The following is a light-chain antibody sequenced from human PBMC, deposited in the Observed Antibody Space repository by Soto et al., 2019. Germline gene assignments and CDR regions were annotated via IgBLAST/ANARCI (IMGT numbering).Light chain of an antibody. CDR1: QSLLHSNGYNY. CDR2: LGF. CDR3: MQALQTPPYT. V-gene: IGKV2-28*01. Sequence: DIVMTQSPLSLPVTPGEPASISCRSSQSLLHSNGYNYLDWYLQKPGQSPQLLIYLGFNRASGVPDRFSGSGSGTDFTLKISRVEAEDVGVYYYMQALQTPPYTFGQGTKLEI. J-gene: IGKJ2*01.